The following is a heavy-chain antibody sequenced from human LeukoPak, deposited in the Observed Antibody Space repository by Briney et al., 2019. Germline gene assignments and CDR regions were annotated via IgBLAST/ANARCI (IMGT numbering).Heavy chain of an antibody. V-gene: IGHV1-2*02. CDR2: INPNSGGT. Sequence: ASVKVSCKASGYTFTGYYMHWVRQAPGQGLEWMGWINPNSGGTNYAQKFQGRVTMTRDTSISTAYMELSRLRSDDTAVYYCARVGWSRIAVAGPHYYGMDVWGQGTTVTVSS. CDR3: ARVGWSRIAVAGPHYYGMDV. CDR1: GYTFTGYY. J-gene: IGHJ6*02. D-gene: IGHD6-19*01.